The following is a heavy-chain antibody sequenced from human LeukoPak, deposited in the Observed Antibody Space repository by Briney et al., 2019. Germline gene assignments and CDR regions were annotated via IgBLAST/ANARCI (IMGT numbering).Heavy chain of an antibody. CDR1: GFTFNSYG. D-gene: IGHD3-3*01. Sequence: PGGSLRLSCAASGFTFNSYGMHWVRQAPGKGLEWVAFIRYDGNNKYYTDSVKGRFTISRDNSKNTLYLEMNSLRAEDTAVYHCAKGFRSGSDDAFDIWGQGTVVTVSS. J-gene: IGHJ3*02. CDR2: IRYDGNNK. CDR3: AKGFRSGSDDAFDI. V-gene: IGHV3-30*02.